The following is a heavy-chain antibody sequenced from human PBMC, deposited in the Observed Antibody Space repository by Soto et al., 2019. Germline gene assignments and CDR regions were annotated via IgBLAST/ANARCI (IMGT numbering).Heavy chain of an antibody. V-gene: IGHV1-69*06. Sequence: QVQLVQSGAEVKKPGSSVKVSYKASGGTFSSYAISWVRQAPGQGLEWMGGIIPIFGTANYAQKFQGRVTITADKSTSTAYMELSSLRSEDTAVYYCARSSITMIPSGVDAFDIWGQGTMVTVSS. CDR1: GGTFSSYA. CDR2: IIPIFGTA. J-gene: IGHJ3*02. CDR3: ARSSITMIPSGVDAFDI. D-gene: IGHD3-22*01.